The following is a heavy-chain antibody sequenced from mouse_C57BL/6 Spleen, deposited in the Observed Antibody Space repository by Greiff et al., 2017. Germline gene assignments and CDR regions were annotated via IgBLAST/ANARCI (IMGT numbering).Heavy chain of an antibody. CDR1: GFSLTSYG. CDR2: IWSGGST. Sequence: VKLVESGPGLVQPSQSLSITCTVSGFSLTSYGVHWVRQSPGKGLAWLGVIWSGGSTDYNAAFISRLSISKDNSKSQVFFKMNSLQADDTAIYYCARGGLRLVFDYWGQGTTLTVSS. CDR3: ARGGLRLVFDY. V-gene: IGHV2-2*01. J-gene: IGHJ2*01. D-gene: IGHD1-2*01.